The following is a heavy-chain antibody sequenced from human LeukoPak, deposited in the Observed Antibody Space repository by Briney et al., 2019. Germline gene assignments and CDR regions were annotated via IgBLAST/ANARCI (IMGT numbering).Heavy chain of an antibody. CDR2: IKQDGSEK. CDR1: GFTFDDYG. Sequence: PGGSLRLSCAASGFTFDDYGMSWVRQAPGKGLEWVANIKQDGSEKYYVDSVKGRFTISRDNAKTSLYLQMNSLRAEDTAAYYCARYYDGYTYSDAFDIWGQGTMVTVSS. D-gene: IGHD3-16*01. CDR3: ARYYDGYTYSDAFDI. V-gene: IGHV3-7*01. J-gene: IGHJ3*02.